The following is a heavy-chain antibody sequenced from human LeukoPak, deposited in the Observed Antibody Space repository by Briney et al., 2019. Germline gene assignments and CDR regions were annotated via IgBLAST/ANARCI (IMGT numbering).Heavy chain of an antibody. V-gene: IGHV3-9*01. Sequence: QPGGSLRLSCGASGFTFDDYAMHWVRQAPGKGLEWVSGISWNSGSIGYADSVKGRFTISRDNAKNSLYLQMNSLRAEDTALYYCAKDRSILSRDAFDIWGQGTMVTVSS. CDR1: GFTFDDYA. J-gene: IGHJ3*02. CDR2: ISWNSGSI. CDR3: AKDRSILSRDAFDI.